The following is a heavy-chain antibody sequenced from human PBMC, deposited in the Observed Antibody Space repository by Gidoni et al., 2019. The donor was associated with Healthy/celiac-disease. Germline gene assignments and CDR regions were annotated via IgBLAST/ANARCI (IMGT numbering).Heavy chain of an antibody. CDR3: ARYGIAARPVYYYGMDV. V-gene: IGHV1-69*06. CDR2: IIPIFGTA. D-gene: IGHD6-6*01. CDR1: GGTFSSYA. J-gene: IGHJ6*02. Sequence: QVQLVQSGAEVKKPGSSVKVSCKASGGTFSSYAISWVRQAPGQGLEWMGGIIPIFGTANYAQKFQGRVTITADKSTSTAYMELSSLRSEDTAVYYCARYGIAARPVYYYGMDVWGQGTTVTVSS.